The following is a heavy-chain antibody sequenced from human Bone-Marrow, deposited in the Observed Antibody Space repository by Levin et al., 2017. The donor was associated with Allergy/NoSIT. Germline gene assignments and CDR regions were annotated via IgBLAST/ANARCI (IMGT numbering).Heavy chain of an antibody. V-gene: IGHV3-33*01. CDR2: IWYDGSNK. J-gene: IGHJ4*02. Sequence: QTGGSLRLSCAASGFTFSSYGMHWVRQAPGKGLEWVAVIWYDGSNKYYADSVKGRFTISRDNSKNTLYLQMNSLRAEDTAVYYCAREGGDDYSGFADYWGQGTLVTVSS. CDR1: GFTFSSYG. D-gene: IGHD4-11*01. CDR3: AREGGDDYSGFADY.